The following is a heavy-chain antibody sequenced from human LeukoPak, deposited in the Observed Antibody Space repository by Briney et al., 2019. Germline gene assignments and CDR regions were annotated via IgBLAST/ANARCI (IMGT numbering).Heavy chain of an antibody. V-gene: IGHV1-69*13. CDR3: ARGMIVVATDYYFDY. Sequence: ASVNVSCKASGGTFSSYATSWVRQAPGQGLEWMGGIIPIFGTANYAQKFQGRVTITADESTSTAYMELSSLRSEDTAVYYCARGMIVVATDYYFDYWGQGTLVTVSS. J-gene: IGHJ4*02. CDR1: GGTFSSYA. D-gene: IGHD3-22*01. CDR2: IIPIFGTA.